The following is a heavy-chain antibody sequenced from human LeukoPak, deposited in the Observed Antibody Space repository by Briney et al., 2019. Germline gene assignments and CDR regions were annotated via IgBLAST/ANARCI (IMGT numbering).Heavy chain of an antibody. Sequence: TGGSLRLSCVASGFTFSSNSMNWVRQAPGRGLEWVASISSSGSYIYYPDSLKGRFTVSRDNAKNSVYLQMNSLRADDTAVYYCARLDIVATDWGQGTLVTVSS. CDR1: GFTFSSNS. CDR3: ARLDIVATD. CDR2: ISSSGSYI. D-gene: IGHD5-12*01. J-gene: IGHJ4*02. V-gene: IGHV3-21*01.